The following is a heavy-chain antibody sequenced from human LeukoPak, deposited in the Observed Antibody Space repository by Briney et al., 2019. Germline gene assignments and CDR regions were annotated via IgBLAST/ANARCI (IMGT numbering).Heavy chain of an antibody. Sequence: PSETLSLTCTVSGGSISSYCWSWIRQPPGKGLEWIGYIYYSGSTNYNPSLKSRVTISVDTSKNQFSLKLSSVTAADTAVYYCARDKSYYDFWSGYSNYHYFDYWGQGTLVTVSS. CDR3: ARDKSYYDFWSGYSNYHYFDY. CDR2: IYYSGST. D-gene: IGHD3-3*01. J-gene: IGHJ4*02. V-gene: IGHV4-59*01. CDR1: GGSISSYC.